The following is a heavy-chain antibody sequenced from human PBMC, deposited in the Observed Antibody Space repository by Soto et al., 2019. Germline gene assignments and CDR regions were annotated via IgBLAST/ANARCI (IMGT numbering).Heavy chain of an antibody. CDR3: AHSVVAGLGYYFDY. Sequence: QITLKESGPTLVKPTQTLTLTCTFSGFSLSSTRVAVGWIRQPPGKALELLALIYWDDDKRYSPFLKSRLTITKDTSKNQVVLTMTNMDPVDTATYYCAHSVVAGLGYYFDYWGQGTLVTFSS. CDR2: IYWDDDK. V-gene: IGHV2-5*02. J-gene: IGHJ4*02. CDR1: GFSLSSTRVA. D-gene: IGHD6-19*01.